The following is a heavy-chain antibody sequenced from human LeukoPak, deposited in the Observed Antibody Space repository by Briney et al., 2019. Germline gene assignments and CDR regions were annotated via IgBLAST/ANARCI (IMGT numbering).Heavy chain of an antibody. V-gene: IGHV5-51*01. CDR1: GYSFTSYW. D-gene: IGHD3-22*01. CDR2: IYPGDSDT. CDR3: AKSRSGYHFDY. J-gene: IGHJ4*02. Sequence: GEPLKISCQGSGYSFTSYWIGWVREMPGKGLEWMGIIYPGDSDTRYSPSFQGQVTISADKSISTAYLQWSSLKASDTAMYFCAKSRSGYHFDYWGQGTLVTVSS.